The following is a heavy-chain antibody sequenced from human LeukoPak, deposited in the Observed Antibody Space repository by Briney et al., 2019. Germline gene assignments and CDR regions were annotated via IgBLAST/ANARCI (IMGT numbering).Heavy chain of an antibody. CDR2: ISSSSSYI. J-gene: IGHJ4*02. Sequence: PGGSLRPSCAASGFTFSSYSVNWVRQAPGKGLEWVSSISSSSSYIYYADSVKGRFTISRDNAKNSLYLQMNSLRAEDTAVYYCARDSSSWNGNYFDYWGQGTLVTVSS. D-gene: IGHD6-13*01. CDR3: ARDSSSWNGNYFDY. V-gene: IGHV3-21*01. CDR1: GFTFSSYS.